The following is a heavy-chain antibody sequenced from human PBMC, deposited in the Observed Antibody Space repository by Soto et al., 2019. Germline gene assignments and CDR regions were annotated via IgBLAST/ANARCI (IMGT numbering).Heavy chain of an antibody. CDR2: INSDGSIT. CDR1: GFSFSSFW. D-gene: IGHD6-19*01. J-gene: IGHJ4*02. V-gene: IGHV3-74*01. CDR3: TRDGWAVCEN. Sequence: VQLVESGGDLVQPGGSLRLSCAASGFSFSSFWMHWVRQVPGKGLVWVSRINSDGSITNYADSVKGRFTISRDNAKNTLYLQMNTLRVEDTAVYYCTRDGWAVCENCGQGTLVTVSS.